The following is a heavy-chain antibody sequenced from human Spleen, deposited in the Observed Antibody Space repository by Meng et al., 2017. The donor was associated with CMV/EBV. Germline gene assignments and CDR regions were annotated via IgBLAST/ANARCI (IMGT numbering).Heavy chain of an antibody. Sequence: ASVKVSCKASGYTFTSYDINWVRQATGQGLEWMGWMNPNSGNTGYAQKFQGRVTMTRNTSISTAYMELRSLRCADTAVFYCAKMVAPILFYLQLVLREYNWFDPWGQGTLVTVSS. CDR3: AKMVAPILFYLQLVLREYNWFDP. V-gene: IGHV1-8*01. CDR1: GYTFTSYD. J-gene: IGHJ5*02. CDR2: MNPNSGNT. D-gene: IGHD6-13*01.